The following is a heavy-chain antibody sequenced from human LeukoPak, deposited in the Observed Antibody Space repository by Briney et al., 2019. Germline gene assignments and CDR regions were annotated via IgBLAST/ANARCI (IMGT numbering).Heavy chain of an antibody. V-gene: IGHV3-74*01. CDR1: GFPFSSYW. Sequence: GGSLRLSCAASGFPFSSYWMHWVRQAPGKGVVWVSRINSDGSSTTYADSVKGRFTISRDNEKKTLYLQMNSLRAEDTAVYYCARGVTDWGQGTLVTVSS. CDR3: ARGVTD. J-gene: IGHJ4*02. D-gene: IGHD5-18*01. CDR2: INSDGSST.